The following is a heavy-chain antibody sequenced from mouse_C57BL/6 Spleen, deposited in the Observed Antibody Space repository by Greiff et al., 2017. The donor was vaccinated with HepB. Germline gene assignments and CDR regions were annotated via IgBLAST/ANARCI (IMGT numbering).Heavy chain of an antibody. D-gene: IGHD2-4*01. CDR2: ISNGGGST. V-gene: IGHV5-12*01. CDR1: GFTFSDYY. J-gene: IGHJ2*01. CDR3: ARQGGYDYDRYFDY. Sequence: EVKLQESGGGLVQPGGSLKLSCAASGFTFSDYYMYWVRQTPEKRLEWVAYISNGGGSTYYPDTVKGRFTISRDNAKNTLYLQMSRLKSEDTAMYYCARQGGYDYDRYFDYWGQGTTLTVSS.